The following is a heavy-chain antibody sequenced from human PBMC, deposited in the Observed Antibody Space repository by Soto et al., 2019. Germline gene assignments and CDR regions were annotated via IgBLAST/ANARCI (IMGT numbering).Heavy chain of an antibody. CDR2: IYYSGST. CDR3: AGFSSSYDMDV. V-gene: IGHV4-59*01. J-gene: IGHJ6*02. D-gene: IGHD6-19*01. Sequence: SETLSLTCTVSGGSISSYYWSWIRQPPGKGLEWIGYIYYSGSTDYNPSLKSRVTISLDTSKNQFSLKLSSVTAADTAIYYCAGFSSSYDMDVWGQGTTVTVSS. CDR1: GGSISSYY.